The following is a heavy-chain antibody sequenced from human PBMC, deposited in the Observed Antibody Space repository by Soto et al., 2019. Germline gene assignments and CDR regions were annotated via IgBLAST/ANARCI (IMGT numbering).Heavy chain of an antibody. CDR1: GDSIISRHW. CDR3: ARSLRLGELSCHY. V-gene: IGHV4-4*02. Sequence: SATLSLTCAVSGDSIISRHWWNWVRQPPGKGLEWIGLISHSGSTNYNPSLTSRVTISVDKSKNHFSLKLTSVTAADTAVYYCARSLRLGELSCHYWGQGTLVTVSS. CDR2: ISHSGST. J-gene: IGHJ4*02. D-gene: IGHD3-16*02.